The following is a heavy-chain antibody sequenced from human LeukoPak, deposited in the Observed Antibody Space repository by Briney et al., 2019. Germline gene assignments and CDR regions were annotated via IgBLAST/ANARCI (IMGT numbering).Heavy chain of an antibody. CDR3: TTDLQQRTILLWFGGDLPLDV. CDR1: GFTFSSYG. J-gene: IGHJ6*04. D-gene: IGHD3-10*01. Sequence: GRSLRLSCAASGFTFSSYGMHWVRQAPGKGLEWVAVISYDGSNKYYADSVKGRFTISRDNSKNTLYLQMNSLKTEDTAVYYCTTDLQQRTILLWFGGDLPLDVWGKGTTVTVSS. CDR2: ISYDGSNK. V-gene: IGHV3-30*03.